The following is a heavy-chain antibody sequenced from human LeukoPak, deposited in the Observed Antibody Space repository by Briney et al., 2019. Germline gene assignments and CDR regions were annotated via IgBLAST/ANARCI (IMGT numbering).Heavy chain of an antibody. CDR1: GYTFTICA. CDR2: IHADSGNT. V-gene: IGHV1-3*01. J-gene: IGHJ3*02. D-gene: IGHD6-19*01. CDR3: TIGLAGDWDAFDI. Sequence: ASVKVSCKTSGYTFTICAVHWVRQAPGQRLEWMGWIHADSGNTKYSQKLQGRVAIARDTSASTIYMELTSLRIEDTAVYFCTIGLAGDWDAFDIWGLGTMVTVSS.